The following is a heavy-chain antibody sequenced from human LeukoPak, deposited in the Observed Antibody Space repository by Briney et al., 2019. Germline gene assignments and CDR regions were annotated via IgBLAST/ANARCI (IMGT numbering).Heavy chain of an antibody. D-gene: IGHD6-19*01. V-gene: IGHV3-48*03. CDR3: AKGRAVAGPIVGYYYYMDV. J-gene: IGHJ6*03. CDR2: ISSSGSTI. CDR1: GFTFSSYE. Sequence: PGGSLRLSCAASGFTFSSYEMNWVRQAPGKGLEWVSYISSSGSTIYYADSVKGRFTISRDNSKNTLYLQMNSLRAEDTAVYYCAKGRAVAGPIVGYYYYMDVWGKGTTVTISS.